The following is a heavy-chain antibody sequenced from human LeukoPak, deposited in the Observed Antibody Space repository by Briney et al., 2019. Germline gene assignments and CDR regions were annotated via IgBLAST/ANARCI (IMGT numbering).Heavy chain of an antibody. D-gene: IGHD3-16*01. V-gene: IGHV3-23*01. J-gene: IGHJ4*02. Sequence: GGSLRLSCAASGFTFSSYAMSWFRQAPGKGLEWVSAISGSGGSTYYADSVKGRFTISRDNSKDTLYLQMNSLGAEDTAVYYCAKDRFPFGDYWGQGTLVTVSS. CDR1: GFTFSSYA. CDR2: ISGSGGST. CDR3: AKDRFPFGDY.